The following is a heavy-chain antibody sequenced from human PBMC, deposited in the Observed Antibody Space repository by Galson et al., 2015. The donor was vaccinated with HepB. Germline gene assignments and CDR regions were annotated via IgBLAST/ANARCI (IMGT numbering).Heavy chain of an antibody. D-gene: IGHD3-22*01. V-gene: IGHV3-23*01. CDR1: GFTFSSYA. Sequence: SLRLSCAASGFTFSSYAMTWVRQAPGKGLEWVSGISGGGGSTYYADSVKGRFTISRDNSKNTLYLQMNSLRAEDTAVYYCAKSDTSAYYYVYFDYRGQGTLVTVSS. J-gene: IGHJ4*02. CDR3: AKSDTSAYYYVYFDY. CDR2: ISGGGGST.